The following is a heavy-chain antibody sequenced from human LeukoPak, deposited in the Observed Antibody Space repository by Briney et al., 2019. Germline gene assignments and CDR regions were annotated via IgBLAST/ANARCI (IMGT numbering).Heavy chain of an antibody. J-gene: IGHJ5*02. CDR3: TRDSGTYNWFDP. CDR1: GFTFSGSA. CDR2: IDKKDKGYATAT. Sequence: PGGSLKLSCAASGFTFSGSAINWVRQSSGKGLEWVGQIDKKDKGYATATAYAASVTGRFTISRDDSINTAYLQMKSLRTEDTALYYCTRDSGTYNWFDPWGQGTLVTVSS. V-gene: IGHV3-73*01. D-gene: IGHD1-26*01.